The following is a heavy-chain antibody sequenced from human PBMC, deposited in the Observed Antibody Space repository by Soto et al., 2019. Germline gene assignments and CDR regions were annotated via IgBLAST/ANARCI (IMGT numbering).Heavy chain of an antibody. Sequence: EVQLVESGGGLIQPGGSLRLSCAVSGFTVSNNYMSWVRQAPGKGLEGVSVIYSGGYTAYGDSVKGRFTISRDNSKNNLFSQRKSLGGDDRAVFYCGACPGGGGYWGQGTLVTVSS. CDR3: GACPGGGGY. CDR2: IYSGGYT. J-gene: IGHJ4*02. D-gene: IGHD3-10*02. V-gene: IGHV3-53*01. CDR1: GFTVSNNY.